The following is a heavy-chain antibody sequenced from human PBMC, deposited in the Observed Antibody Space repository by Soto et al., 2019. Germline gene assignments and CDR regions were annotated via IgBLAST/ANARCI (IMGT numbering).Heavy chain of an antibody. CDR3: ARXRDYYDSSGYYYRYFDY. Sequence: SGTLSLTCAVYGGSFSCYYWSWIRQPPGKGLEWIGEINHSGSTNYNPSLKSRVTISVDTSKNQFSLKPSSVTAADTAVYYCARXRDYYDSSGYYYRYFDYWGQGPLVTVAS. CDR1: GGSFSCYY. J-gene: IGHJ4*02. CDR2: INHSGST. D-gene: IGHD3-22*01. V-gene: IGHV4-34*01.